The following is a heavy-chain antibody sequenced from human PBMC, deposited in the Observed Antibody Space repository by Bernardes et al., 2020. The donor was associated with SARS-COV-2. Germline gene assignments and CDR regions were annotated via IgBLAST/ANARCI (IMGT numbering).Heavy chain of an antibody. CDR2: ISSSGDTI. CDR3: ARDLSATVTPDY. Sequence: GGSLRLSCAASGFTFRSYSMNWVRQAPGQGLEWISYISSSGDTIYYADSVKGRFTISRDNAKNSLFLQMTSLKAEDTAVYYCARDLSATVTPDYWGQGTLVTVSS. D-gene: IGHD4-17*01. J-gene: IGHJ4*02. V-gene: IGHV3-48*01. CDR1: GFTFRSYS.